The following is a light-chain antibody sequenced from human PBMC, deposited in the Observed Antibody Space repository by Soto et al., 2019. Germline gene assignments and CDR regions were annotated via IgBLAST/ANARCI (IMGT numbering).Light chain of an antibody. CDR3: QTWATGIPV. J-gene: IGLJ2*01. Sequence: QPVLTQSPSAPASLGASVKLTCTLSSGHSSYAIAWNQQQPEKGPRYLMKCNIDGSHSKGAGIPDRFSGSSSGAERYLTNSSLQSEDEGDYYCQTWATGIPVFGGGTKLTVL. V-gene: IGLV4-69*01. CDR1: SGHSSYA. CDR2: CNIDGSH.